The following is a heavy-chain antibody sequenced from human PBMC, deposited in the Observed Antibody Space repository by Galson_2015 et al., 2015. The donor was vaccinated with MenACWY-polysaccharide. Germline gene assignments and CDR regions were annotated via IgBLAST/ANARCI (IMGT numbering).Heavy chain of an antibody. Sequence: SLRLCCAASGFSLGAWYMSWIRQAPGKGLEWLSYVSKSGDSIYYGDSVKGRFAISRDNAKNSVYLQLNRLEVEDTAIYYCARGHYGLDVWGQGTTVTVSS. CDR2: VSKSGDSI. CDR3: ARGHYGLDV. J-gene: IGHJ6*02. CDR1: GFSLGAWY. V-gene: IGHV3-11*01.